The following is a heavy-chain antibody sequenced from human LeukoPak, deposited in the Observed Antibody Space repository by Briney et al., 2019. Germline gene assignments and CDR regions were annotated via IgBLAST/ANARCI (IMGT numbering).Heavy chain of an antibody. CDR3: ARARHGILTGYYLDY. CDR2: ISGTGGSI. CDR1: GFTFSSYA. Sequence: GGSLRLSCAASGFTFSSYAMSWVRQAPGKGLEWVSGISGTGGSIYYADSVKGRFTISRDNSKNTLYLQMNSLRAEDTAVYYCARARHGILTGYYLDYWGQGTLVTVSS. V-gene: IGHV3-23*01. J-gene: IGHJ4*02. D-gene: IGHD3-9*01.